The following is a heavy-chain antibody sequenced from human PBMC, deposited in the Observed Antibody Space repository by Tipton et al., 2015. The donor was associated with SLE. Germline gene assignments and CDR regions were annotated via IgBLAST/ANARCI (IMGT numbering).Heavy chain of an antibody. J-gene: IGHJ4*02. Sequence: LRLSYSVSGGSISSYHWSWIRQPPGKGLEWIGYIYYSGSTNYNSSLKSRVTISVDTSKNQFSLRLSSVTAADTAVYYCARHLYNIGWNHFDYWGPGTLVTVSS. CDR3: ARHLYNIGWNHFDY. CDR2: IYYSGST. D-gene: IGHD6-19*01. V-gene: IGHV4-59*08. CDR1: GGSISSYH.